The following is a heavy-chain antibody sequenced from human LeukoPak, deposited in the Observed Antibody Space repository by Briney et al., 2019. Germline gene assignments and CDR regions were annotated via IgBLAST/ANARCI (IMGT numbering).Heavy chain of an antibody. V-gene: IGHV4-39*01. CDR1: GGSISSSSYY. D-gene: IGHD3-10*01. CDR2: MYYSGST. CDR3: GRITIERFDT. J-gene: IGHJ5*02. Sequence: SETLSLTCIVSGGSISSSSYYWGWIRQPPGKGLEWIGRMYYSGSTYYNPSLKSRVTLSVDTSKNQFSLKLSSVTAADTAVYYCGRITIERFDTWGQGTPVTVSS.